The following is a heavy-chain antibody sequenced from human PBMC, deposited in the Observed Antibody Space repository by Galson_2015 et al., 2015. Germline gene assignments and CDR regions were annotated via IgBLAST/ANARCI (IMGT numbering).Heavy chain of an antibody. Sequence: SETLSLTCTVSGGSVSSGSYYWSWIRQPPGKGLEWIGYIYYSGITNYKPSLKSRVTISVDTSKNQISLKLSSVTTADTAVYYCARAPYSSGVLFDYWGQGTLVTVSS. D-gene: IGHD6-19*01. J-gene: IGHJ4*02. CDR3: ARAPYSSGVLFDY. V-gene: IGHV4-61*01. CDR1: GGSVSSGSYY. CDR2: IYYSGIT.